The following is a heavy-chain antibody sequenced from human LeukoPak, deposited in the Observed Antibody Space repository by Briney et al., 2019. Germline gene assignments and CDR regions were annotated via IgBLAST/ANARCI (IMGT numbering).Heavy chain of an antibody. CDR3: ARDYGGLPALAPYFDY. CDR2: ISSSSSMI. Sequence: LSGGSLRHSCAASGFTFSSYCMNWVRQAPGNGLEWVSYISSSSSMIYYADSVKGRFTISRDNAKNSLYMQMKSLRDEDTAIPYGARDYGGLPALAPYFDYWGQGTLVTVSS. CDR1: GFTFSSYC. D-gene: IGHD4-23*01. V-gene: IGHV3-48*02. J-gene: IGHJ4*02.